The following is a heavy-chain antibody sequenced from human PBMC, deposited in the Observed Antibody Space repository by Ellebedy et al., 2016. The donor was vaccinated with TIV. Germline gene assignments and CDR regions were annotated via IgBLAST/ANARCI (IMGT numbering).Heavy chain of an antibody. CDR1: GFTTSG. CDR2: IRSDGSAK. V-gene: IGHV3-30*02. D-gene: IGHD4-17*01. Sequence: PGGSLRLSCAASGFTTSGMHWVRQSPGKGLEWVAFIRSDGSAKYYAESVKGRFTISRDSSKNTLYLEMSSLRTEDTALYYCAKGAYPVPTFMAVWGQGTTVTVSS. CDR3: AKGAYPVPTFMAV. J-gene: IGHJ6*02.